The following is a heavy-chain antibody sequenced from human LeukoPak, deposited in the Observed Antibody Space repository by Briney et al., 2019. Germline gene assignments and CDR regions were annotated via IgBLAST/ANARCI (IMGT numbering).Heavy chain of an antibody. CDR3: ASGSGSYRTPYYYMPV. CDR2: IYSGGST. Sequence: GGSLRLSCVASGFTVISNYMSWVRQAPGKGLEWVSVIYSGGSTYYADSVKGRFTISRDNSKNTLYLQMNSLRAEDTAVYYCASGSGSYRTPYYYMPVSGTETTVTVSS. J-gene: IGHJ6*03. D-gene: IGHD3-10*01. CDR1: GFTVISNY. V-gene: IGHV3-53*01.